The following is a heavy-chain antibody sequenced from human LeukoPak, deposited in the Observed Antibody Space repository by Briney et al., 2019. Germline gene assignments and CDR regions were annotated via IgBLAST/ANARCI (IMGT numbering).Heavy chain of an antibody. V-gene: IGHV5-51*01. D-gene: IGHD2-2*01. Sequence: GESLKISCKGSGYSFTSYWIGWVRQMPGKGLEWMGIINPGDSDTRYSPSFQGQVTITADKSISTAYLQWSSLKASDTAMYYCASQESSYGPTFDYWGQGILVTVSS. CDR3: ASQESSYGPTFDY. CDR1: GYSFTSYW. CDR2: INPGDSDT. J-gene: IGHJ4*02.